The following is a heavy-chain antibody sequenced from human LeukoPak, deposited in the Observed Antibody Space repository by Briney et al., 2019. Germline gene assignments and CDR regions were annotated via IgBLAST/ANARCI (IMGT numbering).Heavy chain of an antibody. V-gene: IGHV3-13*01. J-gene: IGHJ4*02. CDR2: IGTAGDT. CDR1: GFTFSDYD. CDR3: ARVAKERVGGVYYFDY. D-gene: IGHD1-1*01. Sequence: GGSLRLSCAASGFTFSDYDMHWVLQAAGKGLEWVSAIGTAGDTYYTGSVKGRFTTSRENAKNSLYLQMNSLRAGDTAVYYCARVAKERVGGVYYFDYWGQGTLVTVSS.